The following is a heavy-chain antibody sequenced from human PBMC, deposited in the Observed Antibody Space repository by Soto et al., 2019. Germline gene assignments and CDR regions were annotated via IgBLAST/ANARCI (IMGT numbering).Heavy chain of an antibody. V-gene: IGHV4-59*08. D-gene: IGHD1-7*01. J-gene: IGHJ3*02. CDR2: IYYSGST. Sequence: SETLSLTCTVSGGSISSYYWSWIRQPPGKGLEWIGYIYYSGSTNYNPSLKSRVTISVDTSKNQFSLKLSSVTAADTAVYYCARHGSYWNYYGKADAFEIRGQGTMVTVSS. CDR3: ARHGSYWNYYGKADAFEI. CDR1: GGSISSYY.